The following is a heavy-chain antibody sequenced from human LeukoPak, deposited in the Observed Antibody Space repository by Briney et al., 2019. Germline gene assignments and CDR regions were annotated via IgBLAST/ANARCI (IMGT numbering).Heavy chain of an antibody. J-gene: IGHJ5*02. Sequence: SETLSLTCAVSGVSVSGFSWSWVRQPPGQGLQWIGEINQSGDSNYSPSLKGRVTISADTSKNQFSLKLSSVTAADTAVYYCARLARRWLQPYPWGQGTLVTVSS. CDR3: ARLARRWLQPYP. D-gene: IGHD5-24*01. V-gene: IGHV4-34*01. CDR2: INQSGDS. CDR1: GVSVSGFS.